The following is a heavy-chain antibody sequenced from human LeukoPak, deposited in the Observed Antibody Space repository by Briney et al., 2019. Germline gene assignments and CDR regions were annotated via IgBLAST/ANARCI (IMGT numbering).Heavy chain of an antibody. Sequence: GGSLRLSCAASGLTFSGYWMNWVRQAPGKGLEWVANIKPDGSEKYYVDSVKGRFTISRDNAKNSLYLQMTSLRAEDTAVYYCARGSDDYSGQGTLVTVSS. CDR2: IKPDGSEK. CDR1: GLTFSGYW. CDR3: ARGSDDY. J-gene: IGHJ4*02. V-gene: IGHV3-7*04.